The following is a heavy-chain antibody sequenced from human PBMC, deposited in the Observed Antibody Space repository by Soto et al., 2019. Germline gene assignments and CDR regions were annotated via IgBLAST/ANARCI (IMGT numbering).Heavy chain of an antibody. CDR3: ARRVMGSTWYFDF. J-gene: IGHJ4*02. CDR1: GGSISGSLFY. CDR2: IFYRGNT. V-gene: IGHV4-39*01. Sequence: QLQLQESGPGQVKPSETLSLTCSVSGGSISGSLFYWGWVRQPPGKGLEWIGNIFYRGNTYYSPSLKSRVTVSVDTSKNQFSLKLTSVTAADPAVYYCARRVMGSTWYFDFWGQGTLVTVSS. D-gene: IGHD6-13*01.